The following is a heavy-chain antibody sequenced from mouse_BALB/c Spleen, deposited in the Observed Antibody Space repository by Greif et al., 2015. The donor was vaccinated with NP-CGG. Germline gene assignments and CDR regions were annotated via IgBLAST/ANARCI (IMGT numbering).Heavy chain of an antibody. D-gene: IGHD1-1*01. Sequence: EVKVVDSGGGLVKPGGSLKLSCAASGFTFSSYAMSWVRQTPEKRLEWVASISSGGSTYYPDSVKGRFTISRDNARNILYLQMSSLRSEDTAMYYCARGNYYGSSYVSFYARDYWGQGTSVTVSS. CDR1: GFTFSSYA. CDR3: ARGNYYGSSYVSFYARDY. J-gene: IGHJ4*01. V-gene: IGHV5-6-5*01. CDR2: ISSGGST.